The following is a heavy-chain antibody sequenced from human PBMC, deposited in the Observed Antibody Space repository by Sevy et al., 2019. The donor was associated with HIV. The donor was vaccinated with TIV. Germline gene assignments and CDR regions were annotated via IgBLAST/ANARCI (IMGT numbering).Heavy chain of an antibody. CDR3: ARANYYDSSGSGGFDI. CDR1: GFTFSSYW. V-gene: IGHV3-7*03. D-gene: IGHD3-22*01. Sequence: GGSLRLSCAASGFTFSSYWMSWVRQAPGKGLEWVANIKQDGSEKYYVDSVKGRFTISRDNAKNPLYLQMNSLRAEDTAVYYCARANYYDSSGSGGFDIWGQGTMVTVSS. J-gene: IGHJ3*02. CDR2: IKQDGSEK.